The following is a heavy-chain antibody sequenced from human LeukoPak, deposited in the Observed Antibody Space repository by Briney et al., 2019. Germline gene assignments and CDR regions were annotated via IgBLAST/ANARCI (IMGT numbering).Heavy chain of an antibody. CDR2: IYTSGST. J-gene: IGHJ6*03. CDR1: GGSISCYY. Sequence: PSETLSLTCTVSGGSISCYYWSWIRQPAGKGLEWIGRIYTSGSTNYNPSLKSRVTMTVDTSKNQFSLKLSSVTAADTAVYYCAGGVVPAATYYYYYMDVWGKGTTVTVSS. D-gene: IGHD2-2*01. CDR3: AGGVVPAATYYYYYMDV. V-gene: IGHV4-4*07.